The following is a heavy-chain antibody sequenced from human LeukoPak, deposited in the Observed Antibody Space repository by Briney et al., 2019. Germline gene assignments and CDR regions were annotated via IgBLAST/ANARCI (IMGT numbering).Heavy chain of an antibody. CDR3: ARGVGSGYYDPMY. CDR1: GYTFTGYY. J-gene: IGHJ4*02. CDR2: MNPNSGNT. Sequence: ASVKVSCKASGYTFTGYYMHWVRQATGQGLEWMGWMNPNSGNTGYAQKFQGRVTMTRNTSISTAYMELSSLRSEDTAVYYCARGVGSGYYDPMYWGQGTLVTVSS. D-gene: IGHD3-22*01. V-gene: IGHV1-8*02.